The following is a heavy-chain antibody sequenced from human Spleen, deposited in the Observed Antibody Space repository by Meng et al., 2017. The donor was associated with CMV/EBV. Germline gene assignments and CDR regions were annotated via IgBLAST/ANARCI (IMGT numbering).Heavy chain of an antibody. D-gene: IGHD3-3*01. J-gene: IGHJ5*02. CDR2: IASHGFNK. Sequence: GESLKISCVVSGFSFSNYEMNWVRQAPGKGLQWVSYIASHGFNKYYADSVKGRFTISRDNSKNTLYLQMNSLRAEDTAVYYCAKEGSFDSFDPWGQGTLVTVSS. CDR3: AKEGSFDSFDP. CDR1: GFSFSNYE. V-gene: IGHV3-48*03.